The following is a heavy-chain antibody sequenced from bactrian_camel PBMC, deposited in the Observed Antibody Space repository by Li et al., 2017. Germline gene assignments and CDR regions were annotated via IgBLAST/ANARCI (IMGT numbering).Heavy chain of an antibody. V-gene: IGHV3S25*01. CDR1: GFTFNDYF. J-gene: IGHJ4*01. CDR2: ISGSGII. CDR3: VRLNWALGNC. D-gene: IGHD5*01. Sequence: VQPGGSLRLACAASGFTFNDYFMSWVRQAPGKALEGVSSISGSGIIYYSDSVKGRFTISRDNTKHTVYLQLNSVKPEDTAVYFCVRLNWALGNCWGQGTQVTVS.